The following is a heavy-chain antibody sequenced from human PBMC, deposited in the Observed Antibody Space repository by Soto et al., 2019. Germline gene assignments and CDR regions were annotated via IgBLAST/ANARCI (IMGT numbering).Heavy chain of an antibody. Sequence: GGSLRLSCAVAGFTFSSYAMSWVRQAQGKGLEWVSAISGSGGSTYYADSVKGRFTISRDNSKNTLYLQMNSLRAEDTAVYYCAKSLPTSYDFWSGYYTVDYWGQGTLVTVSS. CDR2: ISGSGGST. D-gene: IGHD3-3*01. CDR3: AKSLPTSYDFWSGYYTVDY. J-gene: IGHJ4*02. V-gene: IGHV3-23*01. CDR1: GFTFSSYA.